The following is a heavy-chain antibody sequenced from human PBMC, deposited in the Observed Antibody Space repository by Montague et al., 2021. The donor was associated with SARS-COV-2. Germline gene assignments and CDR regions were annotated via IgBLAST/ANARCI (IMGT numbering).Heavy chain of an antibody. CDR2: IDWDDDK. Sequence: PALVKPTQTLTLTCTFPGFSLNTGGMSVSWIRQPPGKALEWLARIDWDDDKYYITSLKTRLTISKDTSKNQVVLTMTNMDPVDTATYYCARIYGGRLISHDAFDIWGQGTMVTVSS. J-gene: IGHJ3*02. CDR3: ARIYGGRLISHDAFDI. D-gene: IGHD2-8*01. CDR1: GFSLNTGGMS. V-gene: IGHV2-70*11.